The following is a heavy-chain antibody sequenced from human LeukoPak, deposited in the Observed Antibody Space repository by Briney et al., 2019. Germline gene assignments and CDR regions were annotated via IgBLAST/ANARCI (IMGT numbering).Heavy chain of an antibody. CDR2: ISAYNGDA. CDR1: GYPFMNYG. Sequence: ASVRVSCKPSGYPFMNYGITWVRQAPGQGLEYIGWISAYNGDANYAQKLQGRVTVTTDTSTSTAYMELRSLRSDDTAVYYCARTGYSYVVTYFDYWGQGTLVTVSS. J-gene: IGHJ4*02. V-gene: IGHV1-18*01. D-gene: IGHD5-18*01. CDR3: ARTGYSYVVTYFDY.